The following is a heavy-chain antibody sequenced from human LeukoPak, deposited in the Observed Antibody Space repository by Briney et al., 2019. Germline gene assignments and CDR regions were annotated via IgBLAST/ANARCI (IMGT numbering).Heavy chain of an antibody. D-gene: IGHD4-11*01. V-gene: IGHV3-74*01. CDR2: INSDVSST. Sequence: GGSLRLSCAASGFTFSMYWMHWVRQSPGKGLVWVSRINSDVSSTSYADSVKGRFTISRDNAKNTLYLQMNSLRAEDTAVYYCARDGIYSNEFDYWGQGTLVTVSS. CDR3: ARDGIYSNEFDY. J-gene: IGHJ4*02. CDR1: GFTFSMYW.